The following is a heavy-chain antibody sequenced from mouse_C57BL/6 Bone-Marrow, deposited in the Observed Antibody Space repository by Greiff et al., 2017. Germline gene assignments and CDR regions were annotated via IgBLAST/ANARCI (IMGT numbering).Heavy chain of an antibody. CDR1: GFTFSDFY. D-gene: IGHD1-1*01. J-gene: IGHJ1*03. V-gene: IGHV7-1*01. CDR3: ARGTYYYGSRYWYFDV. CDR2: RRNKANDYTT. Sequence: EVKVVESGGGLVQSGRSLRLSCATSGFTFSDFYMEWVRQAPGKGLEWIAARRNKANDYTTEYSASVKGRFIVSRDTSQSILYLQMNALRAEDTAIYYCARGTYYYGSRYWYFDVWGTGTTVTVSS.